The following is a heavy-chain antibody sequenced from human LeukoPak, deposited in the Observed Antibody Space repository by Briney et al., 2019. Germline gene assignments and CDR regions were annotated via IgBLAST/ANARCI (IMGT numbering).Heavy chain of an antibody. CDR3: ARGPGIAARFGFDY. CDR2: IIPIFGTA. D-gene: IGHD6-6*01. V-gene: IGHV1-69*05. Sequence: SVKVSCKASGGTFSSYAISWVRQAPGQGLEWMGGIIPIFGTANYAQKFQGRVTITTDESTSTAYMELSSLRSEDTAVYYCARGPGIAARFGFDYWGQGTLVTVSS. CDR1: GGTFSSYA. J-gene: IGHJ4*02.